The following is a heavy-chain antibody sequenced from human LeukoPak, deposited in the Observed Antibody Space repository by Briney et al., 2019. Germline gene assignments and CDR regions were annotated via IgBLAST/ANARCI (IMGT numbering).Heavy chain of an antibody. Sequence: GGSLRLSCAASGFTFSNYAMSWVRQAPGKGLEWVSAISGSGDSTYYADSVKGRFTISRDNSKNTLYLQMNSLKTEDTAVYYCTTDPFATESPDYWGQGTLVTVSS. CDR2: ISGSGDST. V-gene: IGHV3-23*01. J-gene: IGHJ4*02. CDR3: TTDPFATESPDY. CDR1: GFTFSNYA. D-gene: IGHD1-26*01.